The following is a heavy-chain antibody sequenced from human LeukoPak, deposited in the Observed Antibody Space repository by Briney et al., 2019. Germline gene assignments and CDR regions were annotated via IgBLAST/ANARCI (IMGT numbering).Heavy chain of an antibody. D-gene: IGHD2-2*01. CDR2: IKNKTNGGTT. CDR1: GFTFSSAW. CDR3: ARGFCGSTNCYQGPFDF. Sequence: GGSLRLSCAASGFTFSSAWMTWVRQAPGKGLEWVGHIKNKTNGGTTDYAAPVKGRFIISRDDSKDTLYLQMNSLRTEDTAVYYCARGFCGSTNCYQGPFDFWGQGTLVTVSS. V-gene: IGHV3-15*01. J-gene: IGHJ4*02.